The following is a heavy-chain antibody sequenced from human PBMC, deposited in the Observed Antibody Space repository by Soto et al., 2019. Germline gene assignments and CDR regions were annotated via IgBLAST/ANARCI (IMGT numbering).Heavy chain of an antibody. CDR1: GFTFSSYG. J-gene: IGHJ6*02. D-gene: IGHD3-3*01. CDR3: ARDATNIGFLGYYYYGMDV. Sequence: GGSLRLSCAASGFTFSSYGMHWVRQAPSKGLEWVAVIWYDGSNKYYADSVKGRFTISRDNSKNTLYLQMNSLRAEDTAVYYCARDATNIGFLGYYYYGMDVWGQGTTVTVSS. V-gene: IGHV3-33*01. CDR2: IWYDGSNK.